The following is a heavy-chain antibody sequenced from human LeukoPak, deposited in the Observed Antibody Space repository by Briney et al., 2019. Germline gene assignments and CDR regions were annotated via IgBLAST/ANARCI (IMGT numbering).Heavy chain of an antibody. Sequence: GGSLRLSCAASGFTFSSYGMHWVRQAPGKGLEWVAVIWYDGSNKYYADSVKGRFTISRDNSKNTLYLQMNSLRAEDTAVYYCARDRPREATLPMDYWGQGTLVTVSS. CDR2: IWYDGSNK. J-gene: IGHJ4*02. V-gene: IGHV3-33*01. CDR1: GFTFSSYG. D-gene: IGHD5-12*01. CDR3: ARDRPREATLPMDY.